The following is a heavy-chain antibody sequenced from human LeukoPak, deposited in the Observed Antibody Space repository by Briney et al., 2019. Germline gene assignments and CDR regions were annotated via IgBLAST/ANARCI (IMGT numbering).Heavy chain of an antibody. J-gene: IGHJ4*02. V-gene: IGHV3-33*01. CDR1: GFNFGSDA. CDR3: ARDPSGSGWSLNN. D-gene: IGHD6-19*01. Sequence: GGSLRLSCTASGFNFGSDAMHWVRQAPGKGLEWVAFIWYDGSNDHYADSVKGRFTISRDNSKNAVCLQMNSLRVEDTAVYYCARDPSGSGWSLNNWGQGTLVTVSS. CDR2: IWYDGSND.